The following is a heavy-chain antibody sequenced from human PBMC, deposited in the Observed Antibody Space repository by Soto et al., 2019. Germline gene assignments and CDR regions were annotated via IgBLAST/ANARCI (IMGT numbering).Heavy chain of an antibody. CDR3: ARDKDDAYSSSWYLPGDY. J-gene: IGHJ4*02. CDR2: ISAYNGNT. CDR1: GYTFTSYG. V-gene: IGHV1-18*04. D-gene: IGHD6-13*01. Sequence: QVQLVQSGAEVKKPGASVKVSCKASGYTFTSYGISWVRQAPGQGLEWMGWISAYNGNTNYAQKLQGRVTMTTDTSTSTAYMELRSLRSDDTAVYYCARDKDDAYSSSWYLPGDYWGQGTLVTVSS.